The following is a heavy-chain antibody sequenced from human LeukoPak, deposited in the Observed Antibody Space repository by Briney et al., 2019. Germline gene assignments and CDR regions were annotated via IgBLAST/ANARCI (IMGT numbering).Heavy chain of an antibody. D-gene: IGHD3-16*02. Sequence: ASVKVSCKASRGTFSSYAISWVRQAPGRGLEWMGRIIPILGIANYAQKFQGRVTITADKSTSTAYMELSSLRSEDTAVYYCARGTGITFGGVIPRPYYGMDVWGQGTTVTVSS. CDR2: IIPILGIA. CDR3: ARGTGITFGGVIPRPYYGMDV. CDR1: RGTFSSYA. J-gene: IGHJ6*02. V-gene: IGHV1-69*04.